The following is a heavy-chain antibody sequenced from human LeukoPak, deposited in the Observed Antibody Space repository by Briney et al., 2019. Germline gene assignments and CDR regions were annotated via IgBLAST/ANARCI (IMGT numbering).Heavy chain of an antibody. V-gene: IGHV3-53*01. CDR1: GFIVSSNY. CDR2: IYSGGST. CDR3: ARVPYYYDSSGYYFDY. D-gene: IGHD3-22*01. J-gene: IGHJ4*02. Sequence: GGSLRLSCAASGFIVSSNYMSWVRQAPGKGLEWVSVIYSGGSTYYADSVKGRFTISRDNSKNTLYLQMNSLRAEDTAVYYCARVPYYYDSSGYYFDYWGQGTLVTVSS.